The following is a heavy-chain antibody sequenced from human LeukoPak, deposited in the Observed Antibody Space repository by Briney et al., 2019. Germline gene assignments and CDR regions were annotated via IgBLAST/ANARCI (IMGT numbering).Heavy chain of an antibody. CDR1: GGSISSYY. CDR3: ARDPGYYDSSGYYYPYYFDY. D-gene: IGHD3-22*01. V-gene: IGHV4-59*01. J-gene: IGHJ4*02. CDR2: IYYSGST. Sequence: SETLSLTCTVSGGSISSYYWSWIRQPPGKGLEWIGYIYYSGSTNYNPSLKSRVTISVDTSKNQFSLKLSSVTAADTAMYYCARDPGYYDSSGYYYPYYFDYWGQGTLVTVSS.